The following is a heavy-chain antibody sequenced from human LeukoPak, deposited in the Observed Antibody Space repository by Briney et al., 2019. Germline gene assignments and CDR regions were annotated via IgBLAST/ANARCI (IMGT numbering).Heavy chain of an antibody. J-gene: IGHJ4*02. Sequence: PPETLSLTCAVHGGSFSGYYWSWIRQPPRKGLEWIGEINHSGSTNYNPSLKSRVTISVDSSKNQFSLKLSSVTAADTAVYYCARGSKYYDILGWGQGTLVTVSS. V-gene: IGHV4-34*01. D-gene: IGHD3-9*01. CDR2: INHSGST. CDR1: GGSFSGYY. CDR3: ARGSKYYDILG.